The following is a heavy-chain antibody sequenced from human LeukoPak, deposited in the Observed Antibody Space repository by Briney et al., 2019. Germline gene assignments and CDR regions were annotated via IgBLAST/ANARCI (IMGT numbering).Heavy chain of an antibody. Sequence: PGGFLRLSCAASGFTLSWYDIHWVRQPPGKGLEWVAGFGTAGDRYYLASVKGRFTISREDARNVFYLQLNSLRAGDTAVYYCARGAYGGDNWHFDLWGRGTLVTVSS. CDR1: GFTLSWYD. D-gene: IGHD2-21*01. V-gene: IGHV3-13*01. J-gene: IGHJ2*01. CDR3: ARGAYGGDNWHFDL. CDR2: FGTAGDR.